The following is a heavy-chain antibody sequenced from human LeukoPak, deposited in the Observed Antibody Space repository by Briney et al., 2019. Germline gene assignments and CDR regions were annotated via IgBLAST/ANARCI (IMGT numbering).Heavy chain of an antibody. Sequence: GESLRLSCAASGFTFSNYWMHWVRQAPGKGLVWVSRINSEGSGTTYADSAKGRFTISRDNAKNTLYLQMNNLRADDTALYYCARDGTGTVDLDYWGQGTLVTVSS. CDR3: ARDGTGTVDLDY. CDR1: GFTFSNYW. V-gene: IGHV3-74*01. J-gene: IGHJ4*02. CDR2: INSEGSGT. D-gene: IGHD1-7*01.